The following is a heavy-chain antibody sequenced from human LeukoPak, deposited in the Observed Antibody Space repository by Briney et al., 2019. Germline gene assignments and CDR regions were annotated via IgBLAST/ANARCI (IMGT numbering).Heavy chain of an antibody. Sequence: SVKVSCKASGGTFSSYAISWVRQAPGQGLEWMGGIIPIFGTANYAQKFQGRVTITADKSTSTAYMELSSLRSEDTAAYYCARDDLGDSSGYQPYYYGMDVWGQGTTVTVSS. V-gene: IGHV1-69*06. J-gene: IGHJ6*02. CDR1: GGTFSSYA. D-gene: IGHD3-22*01. CDR2: IIPIFGTA. CDR3: ARDDLGDSSGYQPYYYGMDV.